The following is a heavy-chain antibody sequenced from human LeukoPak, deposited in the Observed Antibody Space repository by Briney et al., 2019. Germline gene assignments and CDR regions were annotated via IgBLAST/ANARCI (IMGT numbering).Heavy chain of an antibody. Sequence: GGSLRLSCAASGFTFSSYTMHWVRQAPGKGLAWVAVTSFDGTNKYFADSVNGRFTISRDNSKNTLYLQMNSLRAEYTAVYYCARVGSSWSAYYYYYGMDGWGQGTTVTVSS. CDR1: GFTFSSYT. CDR2: TSFDGTNK. CDR3: ARVGSSWSAYYYYYGMDG. D-gene: IGHD6-13*01. V-gene: IGHV3-30*04. J-gene: IGHJ6*02.